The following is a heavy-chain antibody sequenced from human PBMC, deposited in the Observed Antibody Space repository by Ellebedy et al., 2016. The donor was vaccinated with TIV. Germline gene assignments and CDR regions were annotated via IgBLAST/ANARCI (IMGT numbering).Heavy chain of an antibody. CDR2: IYRSGST. V-gene: IGHV4-61*02. CDR1: GGSISSGSYY. Sequence: SETLSLTXTVSGGSISSGSYYWSWIRQPAGKGLEWIGRIYRSGSTNYNPSPKSRVTMSVDTSKNQFSLKLSSLTAADTAVYFCARAVLSSGDYDYYSYYYMDVWGKGTTVTVSS. D-gene: IGHD3-22*01. J-gene: IGHJ6*03. CDR3: ARAVLSSGDYDYYSYYYMDV.